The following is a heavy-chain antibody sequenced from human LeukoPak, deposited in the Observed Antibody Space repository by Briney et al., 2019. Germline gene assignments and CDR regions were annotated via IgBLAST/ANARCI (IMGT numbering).Heavy chain of an antibody. V-gene: IGHV1-18*03. J-gene: IGHJ5*02. CDR2: ISAYNGNT. D-gene: IGHD3-10*01. Sequence: ASVKVSCKASGYTFTSYGISLVREAPGQGLEWMGWISAYNGNTNYAQKLQGRVTMTTDTSTSTAYMELRSLRSDDMGVYYCASSWSGGSRLPRNGWFAPWRQGTLVTVSS. CDR3: ASSWSGGSRLPRNGWFAP. CDR1: GYTFTSYG.